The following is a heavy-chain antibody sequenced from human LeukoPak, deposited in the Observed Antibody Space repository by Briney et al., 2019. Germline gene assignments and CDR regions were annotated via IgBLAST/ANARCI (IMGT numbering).Heavy chain of an antibody. CDR1: GGTFSSYA. CDR2: IIPIFGTA. J-gene: IGHJ4*02. D-gene: IGHD2-2*01. CDR3: AREGYCSSTSCYVYFDY. V-gene: IGHV1-69*13. Sequence: SVKVSCKASGGTFSSYAISWVRQAPGQGLEWMGRIIPIFGTANYAQKFQGRVTITADESTSTAYMELSSLRSEDTAVYYCAREGYCSSTSCYVYFDYWGQGTLVTVSS.